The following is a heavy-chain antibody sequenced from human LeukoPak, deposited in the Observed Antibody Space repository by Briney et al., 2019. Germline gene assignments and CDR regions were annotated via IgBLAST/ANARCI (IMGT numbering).Heavy chain of an antibody. D-gene: IGHD5-18*01. CDR2: IIPIFGTA. V-gene: IGHV1-69*01. CDR3: ATPRAGASYNYYYYYMDV. CDR1: GGTFSSYA. J-gene: IGHJ6*03. Sequence: VASVKVSCKASGGTFSSYAISWVRQAPGQGLEWMGGIIPIFGTANYAQKFQGRVTITADESTSTAYMELSSLRSEDTAVYYCATPRAGASYNYYYYYMDVWGKGTTVTVSS.